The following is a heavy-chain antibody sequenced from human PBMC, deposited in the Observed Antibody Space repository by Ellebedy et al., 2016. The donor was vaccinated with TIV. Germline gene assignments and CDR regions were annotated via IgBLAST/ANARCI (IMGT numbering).Heavy chain of an antibody. CDR1: GFSIKNGNH. V-gene: IGHV4-38-2*02. D-gene: IGHD4-17*01. Sequence: SETLSLTXSVSGFSIKNGNHWVWIRQSPGKGLEWIGTIYYTGSTYYNPSVKSRVTISVDTSRNQNQFSLKLTSVTAADTAVYYCAARGPTGSFEDWGQGTLVTVSS. J-gene: IGHJ4*02. CDR3: AARGPTGSFED. CDR2: IYYTGST.